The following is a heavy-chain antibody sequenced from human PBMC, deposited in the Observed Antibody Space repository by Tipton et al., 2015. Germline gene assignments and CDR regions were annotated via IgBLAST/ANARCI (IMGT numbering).Heavy chain of an antibody. Sequence: TLSLTCTVSGGSISHYYWSWIRQPPGKGLEWLGHIYYSGNTNYNPSLKSRVTMSVDTSKNQFSLKLTSVNAADTAVYYCAKTDRYYAILTGHYNPHYNYGMDVWGQGTTVTVSS. J-gene: IGHJ6*02. CDR1: GGSISHYY. CDR2: IYYSGNT. D-gene: IGHD3-9*01. CDR3: AKTDRYYAILTGHYNPHYNYGMDV. V-gene: IGHV4-59*01.